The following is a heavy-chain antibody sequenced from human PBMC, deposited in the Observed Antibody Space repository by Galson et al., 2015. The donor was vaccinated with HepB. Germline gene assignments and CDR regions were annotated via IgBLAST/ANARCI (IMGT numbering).Heavy chain of an antibody. J-gene: IGHJ4*02. CDR2: ISSSSSII. V-gene: IGHV3-48*02. D-gene: IGHD3-22*01. Sequence: SLRLSCAASGFTFSSYSMNWVRQAPGKGLEWVSYISSSSSIIYYADSVKGRFTISRDNAKDSLYLQMNSLRDEDTAVYYCARDLYDSSGYYYFDYWGQGTLVTVSS. CDR1: GFTFSSYS. CDR3: ARDLYDSSGYYYFDY.